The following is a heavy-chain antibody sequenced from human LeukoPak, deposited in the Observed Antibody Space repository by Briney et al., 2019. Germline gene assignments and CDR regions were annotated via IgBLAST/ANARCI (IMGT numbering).Heavy chain of an antibody. CDR1: GFTFDDYA. V-gene: IGHV3-9*01. J-gene: IGHJ4*02. CDR2: ISWNSGSI. Sequence: PGGSLRLSCAASGFTFDDYAMHWVRQAPGKGLEWVSGISWNSGSIGYADSVKGRFTISRDNAKNSLYLQMNSLRAEDTAVYYCARDRVQYYYDSSGYPVWDYWGQGTLVTVSS. CDR3: ARDRVQYYYDSSGYPVWDY. D-gene: IGHD3-22*01.